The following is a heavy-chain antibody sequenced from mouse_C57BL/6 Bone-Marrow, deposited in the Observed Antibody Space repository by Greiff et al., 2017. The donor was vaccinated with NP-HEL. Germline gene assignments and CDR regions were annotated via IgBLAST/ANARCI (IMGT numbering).Heavy chain of an antibody. CDR1: GYTFTSYW. CDR2: INPSSGYT. Sequence: QVQLQQSGAELAKPGASVKLSCKASGYTFTSYWMHWVKQRPGQGLEWIGYINPSSGYTKYNQKFKDKATLTADKSSSTAYMQLSSLTYEDSAVDYCARDDESRRDYCDDWGKGTTLTVSS. V-gene: IGHV1-7*01. J-gene: IGHJ2*01. CDR3: ARDDESRRDYCDD. D-gene: IGHD2-3*01.